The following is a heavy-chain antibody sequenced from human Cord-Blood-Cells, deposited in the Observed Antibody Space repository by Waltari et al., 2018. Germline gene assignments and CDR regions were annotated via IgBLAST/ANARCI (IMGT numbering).Heavy chain of an antibody. J-gene: IGHJ4*02. CDR3: ARVNWGPYYFDY. CDR2: INHSGST. CDR1: GGSFSGYY. Sequence: QVQLQQWGAGLLRHSETLSLTCAVYGGSFSGYYWSWIRQPPGKGLEWIGEINHSGSTNYNPSLKSRVTISVDTSKNQFSLKLSSVTAADTAVYYCARVNWGPYYFDYWGQGTLVTVSS. D-gene: IGHD7-27*01. V-gene: IGHV4-34*01.